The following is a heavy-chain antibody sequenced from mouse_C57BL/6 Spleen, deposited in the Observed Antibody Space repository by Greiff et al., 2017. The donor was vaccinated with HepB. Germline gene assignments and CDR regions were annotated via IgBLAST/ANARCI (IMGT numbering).Heavy chain of an antibody. J-gene: IGHJ3*01. V-gene: IGHV5-17*01. Sequence: DVQLVESGGGLVKPGGSLKLSCAASGFTFSDYGMHWVRQAPEKGLEWVAYISSGSSTIYYADTVKGRFTISRDNATNTLFLQMTSLRSEDTAMYYCARGGRPAWFAYWGQGTLVTVSA. CDR2: ISSGSSTI. CDR3: ARGGRPAWFAY. CDR1: GFTFSDYG.